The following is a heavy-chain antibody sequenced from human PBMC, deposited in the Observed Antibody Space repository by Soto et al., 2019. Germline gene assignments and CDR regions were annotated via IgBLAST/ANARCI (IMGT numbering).Heavy chain of an antibody. CDR3: ARGARYCSGGSCSSFDY. CDR1: GGTFSSYA. Sequence: QVQLVQSGAEVKKPGSSVKVSCKASGGTFSSYAISWVRQAPGQGLEWMGGIIPIFGTANYAQKFQGRVTITADESTNTAYMELSSLRSEDTAVYYCARGARYCSGGSCSSFDYWGQGTLVTVSS. J-gene: IGHJ4*02. V-gene: IGHV1-69*01. D-gene: IGHD2-15*01. CDR2: IIPIFGTA.